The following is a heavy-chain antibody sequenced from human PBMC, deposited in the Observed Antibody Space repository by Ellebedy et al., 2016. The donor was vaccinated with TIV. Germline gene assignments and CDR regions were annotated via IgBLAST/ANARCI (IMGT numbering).Heavy chain of an antibody. J-gene: IGHJ4*02. D-gene: IGHD5-18*01. CDR1: GASISSSSYY. V-gene: IGHV4-39*06. Sequence: MPSETLSLTCTVSGASISSSSYYWGWIRQPQGTGLKWIGSIRYRGSASCNSSLESRVTISVDTPKNQFPLKLTSVTAADTAVYYCVRDSSYAYGRFDGWGQGTLVTVSS. CDR2: IRYRGSA. CDR3: VRDSSYAYGRFDG.